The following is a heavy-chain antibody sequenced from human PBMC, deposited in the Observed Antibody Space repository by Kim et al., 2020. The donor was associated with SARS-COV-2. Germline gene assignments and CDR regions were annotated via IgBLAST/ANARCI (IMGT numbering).Heavy chain of an antibody. CDR2: INSDGSST. CDR1: GFTFSSYW. CDR3: ARLGRGLGGYEL. D-gene: IGHD5-12*01. J-gene: IGHJ4*02. V-gene: IGHV3-74*01. Sequence: GGSLRLSCAASGFTFSSYWMHWVRQAPGKGLVWVSRINSDGSSTSYADSVKGRFTISRDNAKNTLYLQMNSLRAEDTAVYYCARLGRGLGGYELWGQGTLVTVSS.